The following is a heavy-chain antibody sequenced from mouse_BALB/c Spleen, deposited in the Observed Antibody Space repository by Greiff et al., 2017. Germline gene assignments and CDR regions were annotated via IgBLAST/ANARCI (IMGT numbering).Heavy chain of an antibody. V-gene: IGHV5-6-2*01. CDR2: INSNGGST. D-gene: IGHD4-1*01. J-gene: IGHJ1*01. CDR3: ARRNWDGYFDV. Sequence: EVKLMESGGGLVKLGGSLKLSCAASGFTFSSYYMSWVRQTPEKRLELVAAINSNGGSTYYPDTVKGRFTISRDNAKNTLYLQMSSLKSEDTALYYCARRNWDGYFDVWGAGTTVTVSS. CDR1: GFTFSSYY.